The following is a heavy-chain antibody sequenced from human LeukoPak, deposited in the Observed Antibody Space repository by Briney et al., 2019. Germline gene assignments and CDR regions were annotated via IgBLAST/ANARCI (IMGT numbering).Heavy chain of an antibody. CDR3: ASAYDILTGSRYYFDY. CDR1: GGSISSSSYY. J-gene: IGHJ4*02. D-gene: IGHD3-9*01. Sequence: PSETLSLTCTVSGGSISSSSYYWGWIRQPPGKGLEWIGSIYYSGSTYYNPSLKSRVTISVDTSKNQFSLTLSSVTAADTAVYYCASAYDILTGSRYYFDYWGQGTLVTVSS. V-gene: IGHV4-39*01. CDR2: IYYSGST.